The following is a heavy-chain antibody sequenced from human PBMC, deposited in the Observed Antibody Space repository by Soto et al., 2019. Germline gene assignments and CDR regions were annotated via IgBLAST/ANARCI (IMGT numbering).Heavy chain of an antibody. D-gene: IGHD4-17*01. CDR2: ISGSGGST. CDR1: GFTFSSYA. CDR3: AKDAADGSYGDLGYFDL. J-gene: IGHJ2*01. Sequence: EVQLLESGGGLVQPGGSLRLSCAASGFTFSSYAMSWVRQAPGKGLEWVSAISGSGGSTYYADSVKGRFTISRDNSKNTLYLQMNSLRAEDTAVYYCAKDAADGSYGDLGYFDLWGRGTLVTVSS. V-gene: IGHV3-23*01.